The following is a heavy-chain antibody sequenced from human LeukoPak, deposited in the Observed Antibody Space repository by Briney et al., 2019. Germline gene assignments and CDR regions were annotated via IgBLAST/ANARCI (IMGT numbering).Heavy chain of an antibody. CDR3: TKGIATEDCRLFF. CDR1: GFTFSNYG. CDR2: IQSDESNT. Sequence: GGSLRLSCTASGFTFSNYGFHWVRQAPGKGLEWVAFIQSDESNTHYADSVKGRFTVSRDNSKNTLYLQMNSLRPEDTAVYYCTKGIATEDCRLFFWGQGALVTVSS. V-gene: IGHV3-30*02. D-gene: IGHD2/OR15-2a*01. J-gene: IGHJ4*02.